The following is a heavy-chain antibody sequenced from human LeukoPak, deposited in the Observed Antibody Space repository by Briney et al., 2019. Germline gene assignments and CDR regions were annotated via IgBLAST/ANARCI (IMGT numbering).Heavy chain of an antibody. V-gene: IGHV4-61*02. CDR1: GGSISSGSYY. CDR3: ASSPWYYDSSGYRDY. D-gene: IGHD3-22*01. Sequence: SETLSLTCTVSGGSISSGSYYWSWIRQPAGKGLEWIGRIYTSGSTNYNPSLKSRVTISVDTSKNQFSLRLSSVTAADTAVYYCASSPWYYDSSGYRDYWGQGTLVTVSS. J-gene: IGHJ4*02. CDR2: IYTSGST.